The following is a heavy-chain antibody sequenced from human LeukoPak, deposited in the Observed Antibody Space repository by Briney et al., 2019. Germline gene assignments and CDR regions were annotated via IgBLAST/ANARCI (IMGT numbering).Heavy chain of an antibody. J-gene: IGHJ5*02. Sequence: PGGSLRLSCAASGFTVSSNYMSWVRQAPGKGLEWVSVIYSGGSTYYADSVKGRFTISRDNAQNSLNLQMNSLRAEDTAVYYCATSSNAPGNHWGQGTLVTVSS. D-gene: IGHD2-2*01. CDR1: GFTVSSNY. CDR2: IYSGGST. V-gene: IGHV3-53*01. CDR3: ATSSNAPGNH.